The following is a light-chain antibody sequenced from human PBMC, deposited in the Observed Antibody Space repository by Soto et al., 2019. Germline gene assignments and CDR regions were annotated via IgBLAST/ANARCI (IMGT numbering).Light chain of an antibody. CDR1: SSNIGSNG. CDR2: TTS. V-gene: IGLV1-44*01. Sequence: QSVLTQPPSGSGTPGQSVTISCSGSSSNIGSNGVTWYQQLPRTAPKPLIYTTSQRPSGVPDRFSGSKSGTSASLAISGLQPDDEADYYCAVWDNSLYGVVFGGGTKLTVL. CDR3: AVWDNSLYGVV. J-gene: IGLJ2*01.